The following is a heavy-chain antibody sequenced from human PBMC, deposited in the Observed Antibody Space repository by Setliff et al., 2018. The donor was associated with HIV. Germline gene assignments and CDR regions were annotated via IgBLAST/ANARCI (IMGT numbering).Heavy chain of an antibody. Sequence: PSETLSLTCTVSGGSISSSSYYWGWIRQPPGKGLEWIGSIYHSGTTYYNPSLRSRVTISVDTSKNQFSLKMSSVTAADTAVYYCARARGPEGYFDSWGQGTLVTVSS. D-gene: IGHD3-10*01. CDR3: ARARGPEGYFDS. CDR1: GGSISSSSYY. CDR2: IYHSGTT. J-gene: IGHJ4*02. V-gene: IGHV4-39*07.